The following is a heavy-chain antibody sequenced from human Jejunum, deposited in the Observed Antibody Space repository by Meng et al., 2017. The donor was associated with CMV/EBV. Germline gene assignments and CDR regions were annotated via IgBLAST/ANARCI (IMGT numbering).Heavy chain of an antibody. CDR2: INQGGSER. CDR1: GFTSTCYW. D-gene: IGHD2-21*02. V-gene: IGHV3-7*01. CDR3: AGGDGWHFDS. Sequence: CVVSGFTSTCYWMSWFRQAPGQGLEWVANINQGGSERNYVDSVKGRFTISRDSAKNLMSLQMNSLRAEDTAVYYCAGGDGWHFDSWGQGTLVTVSS. J-gene: IGHJ4*02.